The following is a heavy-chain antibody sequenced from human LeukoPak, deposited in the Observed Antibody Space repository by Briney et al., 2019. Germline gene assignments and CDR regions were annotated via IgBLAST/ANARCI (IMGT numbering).Heavy chain of an antibody. V-gene: IGHV3-7*03. Sequence: GGSLRLSCAASGFSFVSYAMSWVRQAPGKGLEWVANIKEDGSEKYYVDSVKGRFTISRDNAKNSLYLQMNSLRAEDTAVYYCARAGVLWFGESKFDYWGQGTQVTVSS. CDR2: IKEDGSEK. D-gene: IGHD3-10*01. CDR1: GFSFVSYA. CDR3: ARAGVLWFGESKFDY. J-gene: IGHJ4*02.